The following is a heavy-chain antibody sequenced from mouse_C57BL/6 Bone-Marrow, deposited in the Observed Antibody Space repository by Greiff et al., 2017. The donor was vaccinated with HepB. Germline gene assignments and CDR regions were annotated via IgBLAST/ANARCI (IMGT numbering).Heavy chain of an antibody. CDR1: GYTFTSYW. D-gene: IGHD1-1*01. CDR3: ARKNYYGSSVWFAY. CDR2: IYPSDSET. V-gene: IGHV1-61*01. J-gene: IGHJ3*01. Sequence: VQLQQPGAELVRPGSSVKLSCKASGYTFTSYWMDWVKQRPGQGLEWIGNIYPSDSETHYNQKFKDKATLTVDKSSSTAYMQLSSLTSEDSAFYYCARKNYYGSSVWFAYWGQGTLVTVSA.